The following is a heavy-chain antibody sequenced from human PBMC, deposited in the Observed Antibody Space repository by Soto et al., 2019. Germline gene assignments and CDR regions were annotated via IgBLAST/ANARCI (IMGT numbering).Heavy chain of an antibody. V-gene: IGHV5-51*01. CDR2: IYPGDSDT. CDR1: GYIFSTYW. Sequence: GESLNLSCTCSGYIFSTYWIAWVRQMPGKGLEWMGIIYPGDSDTRYSPSFQGQVTISADTSTKTAYLQWSSLKASDTAIYYCARLPQFLWFGALTSRVYYFNYWGPGTLVTVSS. J-gene: IGHJ4*02. CDR3: ARLPQFLWFGALTSRVYYFNY. D-gene: IGHD3-10*01.